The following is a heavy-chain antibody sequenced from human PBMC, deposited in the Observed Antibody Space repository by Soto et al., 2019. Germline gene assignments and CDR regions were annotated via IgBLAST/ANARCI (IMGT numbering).Heavy chain of an antibody. CDR2: ISYDGSNK. J-gene: IGHJ4*02. CDR1: GFTFSSYA. D-gene: IGHD5-12*01. CDR3: ARGEDVEMATIKVGGIDY. V-gene: IGHV3-30-3*01. Sequence: GGSLRLSCAASGFTFSSYAMHWVRQAPGKGLEWVAVISYDGSNKYYADSVKGRFTISRDNSKNTLYLQMNSLRAEDTAVYYCARGEDVEMATIKVGGIDYWGQGTLVTVSS.